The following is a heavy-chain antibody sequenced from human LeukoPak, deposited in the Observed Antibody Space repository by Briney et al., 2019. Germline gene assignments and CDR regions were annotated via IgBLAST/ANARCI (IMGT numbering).Heavy chain of an antibody. V-gene: IGHV4-59*01. D-gene: IGHD6-19*01. CDR3: ARVGSSGWYNYFDY. Sequence: SETLSLTCTVSGGSISSYYWSWIRQPPGKGLEWIGYIYYSGSTNYNPSLKGRVTISVDTSKNQFSLKLSSVTAADTAVYYCARVGSSGWYNYFDYWGQGTLVTVSS. CDR2: IYYSGST. CDR1: GGSISSYY. J-gene: IGHJ4*02.